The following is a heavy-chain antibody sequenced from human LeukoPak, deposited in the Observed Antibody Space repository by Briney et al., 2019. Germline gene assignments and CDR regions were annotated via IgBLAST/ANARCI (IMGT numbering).Heavy chain of an antibody. CDR3: ANFPAVVVDDFDI. CDR1: GNYW. J-gene: IGHJ3*02. V-gene: IGHV3-74*01. CDR2: INGDVGWT. D-gene: IGHD2-21*01. Sequence: GGSLRLSCTASGNYWMHWVRQAPGKGLVWVSHINGDVGWTTYADSVKGRFSISKDYAKNTVYLQMNNLRAEGAAVYYCANFPAVVVDDFDIWGQGTMVTVSS.